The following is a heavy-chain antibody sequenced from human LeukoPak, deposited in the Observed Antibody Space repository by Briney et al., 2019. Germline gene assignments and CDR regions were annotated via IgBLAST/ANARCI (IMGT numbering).Heavy chain of an antibody. J-gene: IGHJ4*02. D-gene: IGHD3-22*01. Sequence: GESLKISCKGSGYSFTNYRIGWVRQMPGKGLEWMGIIYPGDSNTRYSPSFQGQVTISADKSISTAYLQWSSLKASDTAMYYCARHYYDSSTFFSYFDCWGQGTLVTVSS. CDR1: GYSFTNYR. CDR2: IYPGDSNT. CDR3: ARHYYDSSTFFSYFDC. V-gene: IGHV5-51*01.